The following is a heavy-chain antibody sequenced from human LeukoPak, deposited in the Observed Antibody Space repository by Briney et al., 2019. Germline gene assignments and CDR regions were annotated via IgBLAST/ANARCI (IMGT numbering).Heavy chain of an antibody. CDR2: TDGSNT. Sequence: GRSLRLSCAASGFTFTIYAIHWVRQAPGKGLEWVAVTDGSNTFYADSVEGRFSLSSDNSKNTLYLQMNSLRAEDTAVYYCAKDLIAGPPDYFDYWGQGTLVTVSS. J-gene: IGHJ4*02. V-gene: IGHV3-30-3*01. D-gene: IGHD1-14*01. CDR3: AKDLIAGPPDYFDY. CDR1: GFTFTIYA.